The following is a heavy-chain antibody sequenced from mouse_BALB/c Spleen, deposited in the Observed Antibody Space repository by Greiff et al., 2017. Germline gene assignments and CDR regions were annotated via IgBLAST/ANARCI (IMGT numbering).Heavy chain of an antibody. D-gene: IGHD2-1*01. J-gene: IGHJ4*01. V-gene: IGHV2-4-1*01. Sequence: VHLVESGPGLVQPSQSLSITCTVSGFSLTSYGVHWVRQSPGKGLEWLGVIWSGGSTDYNAAFISRLSISKDNSKSQVFFKMNSLQADDTAIYYCARNVDGNLWAMDYWGQGTSVTVSS. CDR3: ARNVDGNLWAMDY. CDR2: IWSGGST. CDR1: GFSLTSYG.